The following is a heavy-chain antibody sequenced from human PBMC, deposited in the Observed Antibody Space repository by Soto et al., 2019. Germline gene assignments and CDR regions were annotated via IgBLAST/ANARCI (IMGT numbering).Heavy chain of an antibody. D-gene: IGHD6-19*01. CDR2: ISCCGGAT. CDR1: GFNFKKFA. J-gene: IGHJ4*02. Sequence: EVQLLESGGGVVQPGGSLRLSCEASGFNFKKFAMGWVRQAPGEGLEWVSGISCCGGATFYADSVKGRFSLARDDSKNTLSLQLNSLRVEDTAHYYCAKADGEQWLIHHLDNWGQGTQVTVS. CDR3: AKADGEQWLIHHLDN. V-gene: IGHV3-23*01.